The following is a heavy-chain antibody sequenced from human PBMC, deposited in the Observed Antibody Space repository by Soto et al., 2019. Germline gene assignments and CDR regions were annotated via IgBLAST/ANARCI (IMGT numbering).Heavy chain of an antibody. J-gene: IGHJ6*03. CDR3: ARAVTPTYYYYYYMDV. Sequence: PSETLSLTCTVSGGSISSGGYYWSWIRQHPGKGLEWIGYIYYSGSTYYNPSLKSRVIISVDTSKNQFSLKLSSVTAADTAVYYCARAVTPTYYYYYYMDVWGKGTTVTVS. D-gene: IGHD4-4*01. CDR2: IYYSGST. CDR1: GGSISSGGYY. V-gene: IGHV4-31*03.